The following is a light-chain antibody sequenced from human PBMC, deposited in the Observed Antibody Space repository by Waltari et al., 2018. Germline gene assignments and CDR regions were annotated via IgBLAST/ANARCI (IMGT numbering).Light chain of an antibody. J-gene: IGLJ7*01. V-gene: IGLV2-14*01. CDR2: DVS. CDR3: SSYTSSFAV. Sequence: QSALTQPASVSGSPGQSITISCTGTSSDVGGYNYVSWYQQHPGKAPKLMIYDVSKRPSGVSNRFSGSKSGNTASLTISGLQAEDEADYYCSSYTSSFAVFGGGTQLTVL. CDR1: SSDVGGYNY.